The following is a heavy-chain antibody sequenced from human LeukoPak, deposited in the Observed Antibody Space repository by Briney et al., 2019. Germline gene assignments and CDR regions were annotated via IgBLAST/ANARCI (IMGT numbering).Heavy chain of an antibody. Sequence: GGSLRLSCAASGFTFSNAWMSWVRQAPGKGLEWVGRIKSKTDGGTTDYAAPVKGRFTISRDDSKNTLYLQMNSLKTEDTAVYYCTTDPVVVVPAAIYAFDIWGQGTMVTVSS. CDR1: GFTFSNAW. CDR2: IKSKTDGGTT. D-gene: IGHD2-2*01. V-gene: IGHV3-15*01. CDR3: TTDPVVVVPAAIYAFDI. J-gene: IGHJ3*02.